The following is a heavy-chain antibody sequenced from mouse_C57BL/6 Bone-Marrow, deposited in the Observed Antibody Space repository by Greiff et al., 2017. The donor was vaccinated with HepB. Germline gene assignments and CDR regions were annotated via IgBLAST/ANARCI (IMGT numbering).Heavy chain of an antibody. CDR3: ARHGSSPFDY. V-gene: IGHV1-81*01. Sequence: VKLMESGAELARPGASVKLSCKASGYTFTSYGISWVKQRTGQGLEWIGEIYPRSGNTYYNEKFKGKATLTADKSSSTAYMELRSLTSEDSAVYFCARHGSSPFDYWGQGTTLTVSS. CDR1: GYTFTSYG. D-gene: IGHD1-1*01. J-gene: IGHJ2*01. CDR2: IYPRSGNT.